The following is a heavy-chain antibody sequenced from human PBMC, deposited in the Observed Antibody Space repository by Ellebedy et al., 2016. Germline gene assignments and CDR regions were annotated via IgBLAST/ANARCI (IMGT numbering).Heavy chain of an antibody. CDR3: ARDSRDCSSTSCYWYFDL. J-gene: IGHJ2*01. Sequence: GESLKISXAASGFTFSSYSMNWVRQAPGKGLEWVSYISSSSSTIYYADSVKGRFTISRDNAKNSLYLQMNSLRAEDTAVYYCARDSRDCSSTSCYWYFDLWGRGTLVTVSS. CDR1: GFTFSSYS. V-gene: IGHV3-48*01. CDR2: ISSSSSTI. D-gene: IGHD2-2*01.